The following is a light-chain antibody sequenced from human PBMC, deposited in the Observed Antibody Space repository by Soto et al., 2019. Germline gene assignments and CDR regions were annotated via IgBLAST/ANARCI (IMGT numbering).Light chain of an antibody. V-gene: IGKV1-9*01. CDR1: QGISSY. CDR3: QHYNSYSEA. Sequence: DIQLTQSPSFLSASVGDRFTITCLASQGISSYLAWYQQKPGKAPKLLIYSASTLQSGVPSRFRGSGSGTEFTLTISSLQPDDFATYYCQHYNSYSEAFGQGTKVDIK. J-gene: IGKJ1*01. CDR2: SAS.